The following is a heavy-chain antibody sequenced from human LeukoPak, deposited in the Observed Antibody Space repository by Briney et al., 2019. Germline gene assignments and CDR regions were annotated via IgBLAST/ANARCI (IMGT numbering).Heavy chain of an antibody. D-gene: IGHD2-21*01. CDR2: IDSDGSST. V-gene: IGHV3-74*01. CDR3: AREPAYCGGDCLFDY. CDR1: GFTFSTYW. Sequence: GGSLRLSCATSGFTFSTYWMHWVRRAPGKGLVWVSRIDSDGSSTSYTDSVKGRFTISRDNAKSTLYLQMNSLTAGDTAVYYCAREPAYCGGDCLFDYWGQGTLVTVSS. J-gene: IGHJ4*02.